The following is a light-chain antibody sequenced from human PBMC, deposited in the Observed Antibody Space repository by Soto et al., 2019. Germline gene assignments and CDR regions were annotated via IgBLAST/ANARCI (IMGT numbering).Light chain of an antibody. V-gene: IGKV3-15*01. CDR2: GAS. CDR3: QQYNSWPPWT. CDR1: QSISNN. J-gene: IGKJ1*01. Sequence: EIVMTQSPATMSVSPGGRATRSCRASQSISNNLAWYQQKPGQAPRLLIYGASTRATGIPARFSGSGSGTEVTLTVRSLQSEDFAVYYSQQYNSWPPWTFGQGTKVDIK.